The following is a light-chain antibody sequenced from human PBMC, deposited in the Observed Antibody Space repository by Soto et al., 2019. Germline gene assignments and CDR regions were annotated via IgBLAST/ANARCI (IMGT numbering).Light chain of an antibody. V-gene: IGKV1-39*01. CDR2: AAS. CDR1: QSISSY. Sequence: IQMTQSPSSLAASLGDRVTITCRASQSISSYLNWYQQKPGKAPKLLIYAASSLQSGVPSMFSGSGSGSDFTLTISSLQPEDFATYYCQQSYSTHTFGQGTRLEIK. J-gene: IGKJ5*01. CDR3: QQSYSTHT.